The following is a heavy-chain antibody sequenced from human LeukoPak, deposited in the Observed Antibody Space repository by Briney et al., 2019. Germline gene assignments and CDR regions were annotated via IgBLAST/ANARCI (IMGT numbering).Heavy chain of an antibody. D-gene: IGHD6-13*01. Sequence: SQTLSLTCAISGDSVSSNSAAWNWIRQSPSRGLEWLGRTYYRSKWYNDYAVSVKSRITINPDTSKNQFSLQLNSVTPEDTAVYYCARGGYSSSWYTDYYYYYYMDVWGKGTTVTVSS. J-gene: IGHJ6*03. CDR3: ARGGYSSSWYTDYYYYYYMDV. CDR2: TYYRSKWYN. V-gene: IGHV6-1*01. CDR1: GDSVSSNSAA.